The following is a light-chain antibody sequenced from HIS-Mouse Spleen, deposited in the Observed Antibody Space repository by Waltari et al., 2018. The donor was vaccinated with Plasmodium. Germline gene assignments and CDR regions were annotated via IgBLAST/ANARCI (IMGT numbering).Light chain of an antibody. V-gene: IGLV3-19*01. J-gene: IGLJ3*02. Sequence: SSELTQDPAVSVALGPTVRITSQADRLSSYYARWYQQKPGQAPVLVIDGKNNRPSGIPDRFAGSSSGNTASLTITGAQAEDEADYYCNSRDSSGNHQVFGGGTKLTVL. CDR2: GKN. CDR1: RLSSYY. CDR3: NSRDSSGNHQV.